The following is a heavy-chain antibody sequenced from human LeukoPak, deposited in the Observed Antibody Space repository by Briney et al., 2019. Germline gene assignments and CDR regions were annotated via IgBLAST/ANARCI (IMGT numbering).Heavy chain of an antibody. Sequence: PGGSLRLSCAASGFTFSIYWMSWVRQAPGKGLEWVANINQDGSQKYYVDSVKGRFTISRDNAKNSFFLQMNSLRAEDTAVYYCARDYGDCFDFWGQGALVTVSS. CDR1: GFTFSIYW. CDR3: ARDYGDCFDF. D-gene: IGHD4-17*01. V-gene: IGHV3-7*01. CDR2: INQDGSQK. J-gene: IGHJ4*02.